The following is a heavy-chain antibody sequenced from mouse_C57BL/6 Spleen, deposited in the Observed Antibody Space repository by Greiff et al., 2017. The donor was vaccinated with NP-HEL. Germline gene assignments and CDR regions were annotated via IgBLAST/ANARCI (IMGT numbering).Heavy chain of an antibody. Sequence: EVMLVESGGGLVKPGGSLKLSCAASGFTFSDYGMHWVRQAPEKGLEWVAYISSGGSTIYYADPVKGRFTISTDTAKNTLFWQMTSLRSEDTAMYYCARGTGFDYWGQGTTLTVSS. CDR3: ARGTGFDY. J-gene: IGHJ2*01. D-gene: IGHD4-1*01. V-gene: IGHV5-17*01. CDR2: ISSGGSTI. CDR1: GFTFSDYG.